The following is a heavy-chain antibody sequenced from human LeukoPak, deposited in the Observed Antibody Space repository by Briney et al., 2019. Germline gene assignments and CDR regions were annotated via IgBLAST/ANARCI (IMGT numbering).Heavy chain of an antibody. V-gene: IGHV4-59*11. Sequence: PGGSLRLSCAASGFTFSSHGMNWIRQPPGKGLEWIGYIYYTGNTNYNPSLKSRVTISVDTSKNQFSLKLSSVTAADTAVYYCARDRLQLQSWGQGTLVTVSS. CDR1: GFTFSSHG. CDR3: ARDRLQLQS. J-gene: IGHJ5*02. D-gene: IGHD1-1*01. CDR2: IYYTGNT.